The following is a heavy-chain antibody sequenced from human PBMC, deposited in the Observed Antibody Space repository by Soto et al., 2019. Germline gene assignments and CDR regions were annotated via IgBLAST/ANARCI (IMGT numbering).Heavy chain of an antibody. CDR1: GFTFSSYA. D-gene: IGHD3-3*01. Sequence: GGSLRLSCAASGFTFSSYAMSWVRQAPGKGLEWVSAISGSGGSTYYADSVKGRFTISRDNSKNTLYLQMNSLRAEDTAVYYCAKDQGNDFWSGYCYYYYGMDVWRQGTTVTVSS. CDR3: AKDQGNDFWSGYCYYYYGMDV. CDR2: ISGSGGST. V-gene: IGHV3-23*01. J-gene: IGHJ6*02.